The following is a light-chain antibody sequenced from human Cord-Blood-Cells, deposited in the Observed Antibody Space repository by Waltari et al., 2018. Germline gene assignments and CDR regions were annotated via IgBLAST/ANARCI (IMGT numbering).Light chain of an antibody. J-gene: IGLJ2*01. Sequence: QSALTQPVSVSGSPGQSITISCTGTSSDVGGYNYVSWYQQHQGKAPKLMIYEVSNRPSGVSNRFSGSRSCNTASLTISGLQAEDEADYYCSSYTGSSTLVVGGGSKLTVL. CDR3: SSYTGSSTLV. CDR2: EVS. V-gene: IGLV2-14*01. CDR1: SSDVGGYNY.